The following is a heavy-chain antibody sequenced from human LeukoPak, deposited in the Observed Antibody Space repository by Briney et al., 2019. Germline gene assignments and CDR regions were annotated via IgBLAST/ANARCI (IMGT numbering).Heavy chain of an antibody. D-gene: IGHD1-26*01. Sequence: PEGSLRLSCAASGFTFSSYAMSWVRQAPGKGLEWVSAISGSGGSTYYADSVKGRFTISRDNSKNTLYLQMNSLRAEDTAVYYCAGTSGSYSVNWFDPWGQGTLVTVSS. J-gene: IGHJ5*02. CDR3: AGTSGSYSVNWFDP. CDR1: GFTFSSYA. CDR2: ISGSGGST. V-gene: IGHV3-23*01.